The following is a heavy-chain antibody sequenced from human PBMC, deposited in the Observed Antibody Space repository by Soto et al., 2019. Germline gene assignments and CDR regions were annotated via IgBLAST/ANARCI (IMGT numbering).Heavy chain of an antibody. V-gene: IGHV3-21*01. CDR1: GFTFSTYS. CDR2: IDPTSVYI. D-gene: IGHD1-26*01. J-gene: IGHJ4*02. Sequence: EVQLVESGGGLVKPGGSLRLSCAASGFTFSTYSMHWVRQAPGKGLEWVSSIDPTSVYIFYAATLQGRFTVSRANAQNSLYLQMNSLRAEATAVYYCARSLVSAAPDSWGQGTLVTVSS. CDR3: ARSLVSAAPDS.